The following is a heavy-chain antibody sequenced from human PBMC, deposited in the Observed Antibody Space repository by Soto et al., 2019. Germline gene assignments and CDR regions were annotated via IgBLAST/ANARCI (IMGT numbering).Heavy chain of an antibody. CDR3: VRSPKIGVRGAF. J-gene: IGHJ1*01. CDR1: GFSFSAYN. CDR2: IKVGSSRI. V-gene: IGHV3-21*01. Sequence: GGSLRLSCIGSGFSFSAYNMNWVRQAPGKGLEWVSSIKVGSSRIYQPDSMKGRFTISRDDARNSVYLQINSLRAEDTALYFCVRSPKIGVRGAFWGRGTQVTVSS. D-gene: IGHD3-16*01.